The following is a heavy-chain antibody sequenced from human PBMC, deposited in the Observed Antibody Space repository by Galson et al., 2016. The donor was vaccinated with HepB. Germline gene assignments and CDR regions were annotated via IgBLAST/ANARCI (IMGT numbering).Heavy chain of an antibody. D-gene: IGHD1-26*01. CDR1: GGSISGYY. Sequence: LTCTVPGGSISGYYWTWIRQSAGGGLEWLGRIYGSENIRYNPSLESRASMSLDMSKSQISLEVRSVTAADTAVYYCARGAPLGDYYHYMDVWGKGTTVTVSS. CDR2: IYGSENI. V-gene: IGHV4-4*07. J-gene: IGHJ6*03. CDR3: ARGAPLGDYYHYMDV.